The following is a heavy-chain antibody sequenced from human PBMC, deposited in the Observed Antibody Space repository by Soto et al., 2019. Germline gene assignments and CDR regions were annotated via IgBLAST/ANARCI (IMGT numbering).Heavy chain of an antibody. J-gene: IGHJ4*02. D-gene: IGHD3-22*01. CDR2: IYYSGST. Sequence: ASETLSLTCTVSGGSISSYYWSWIRQPPGKGLEWIGYIYYSGSTNYNPSLKSRVTISVDTSKNQFSLKLSSVTAADTAVYYCARGQYYDSSGLYYFDYWGQGTLVTVSS. CDR3: ARGQYYDSSGLYYFDY. V-gene: IGHV4-59*01. CDR1: GGSISSYY.